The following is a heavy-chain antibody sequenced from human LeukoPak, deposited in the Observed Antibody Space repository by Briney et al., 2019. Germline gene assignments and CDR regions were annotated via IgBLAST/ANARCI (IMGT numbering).Heavy chain of an antibody. V-gene: IGHV3-49*03. CDR3: TRDPLSTSYYDAFDV. CDR2: IRSKAYGGTT. Sequence: GGSLRLSCAASGFTFSDYYMSWIRQAPGKGLEWVGFIRSKAYGGTTEYAASVKGRFTISRDDSKSIAYLQMNSLKTEDTAVYYCTRDPLSTSYYDAFDVWGQGTMVTVSS. CDR1: GFTFSDYY. J-gene: IGHJ3*01. D-gene: IGHD2-2*01.